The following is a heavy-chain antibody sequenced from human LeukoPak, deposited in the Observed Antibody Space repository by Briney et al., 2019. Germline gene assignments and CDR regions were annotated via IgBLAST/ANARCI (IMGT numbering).Heavy chain of an antibody. CDR2: IIPIFATA. CDR1: GGTVNSYA. J-gene: IGHJ4*02. Sequence: SVKVSCKASGGTVNSYAISWGRQAPGQGLEWLGGIIPIFATATYPQQFQGRVTMTRDTSISTAYMELSRLRSDDTAVYYCARAVDYGDYVDYWGQGTLVTVSS. V-gene: IGHV1-69*05. CDR3: ARAVDYGDYVDY. D-gene: IGHD4-17*01.